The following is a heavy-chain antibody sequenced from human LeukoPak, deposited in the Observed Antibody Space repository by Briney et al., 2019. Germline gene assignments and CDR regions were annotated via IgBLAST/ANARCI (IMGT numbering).Heavy chain of an antibody. D-gene: IGHD6-6*01. J-gene: IGHJ4*02. V-gene: IGHV4-59*08. CDR1: GGSISSYY. CDR2: IYYSGST. CDR3: ARYPPQSSFDY. Sequence: PSETLSLTCTVSGGSISSYYWSWIRQPPGKGLEWIGYIYYSGSTNYNPSLKSRVTISVDTSKNQFSLKLSSVTAADTAVYYCARYPPQSSFDYWGQGTLVTVSS.